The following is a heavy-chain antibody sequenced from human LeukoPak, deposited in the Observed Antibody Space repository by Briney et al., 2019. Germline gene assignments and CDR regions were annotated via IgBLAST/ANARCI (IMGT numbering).Heavy chain of an antibody. CDR3: TTVGVVVPAASYYYYGMDV. V-gene: IGHV3-15*01. CDR2: IKSKTDGGTT. CDR1: GFTFSNAW. D-gene: IGHD2-2*01. Sequence: GGSPRLSCAASGFTFSNAWMSWVRQAPGKGLEWVGRIKSKTDGGTTDYAAPVKGRFTISRDDSKNTLYLQMNSLKTEDTAVYCCTTVGVVVPAASYYYYGMDVWGKGTTVTVSS. J-gene: IGHJ6*04.